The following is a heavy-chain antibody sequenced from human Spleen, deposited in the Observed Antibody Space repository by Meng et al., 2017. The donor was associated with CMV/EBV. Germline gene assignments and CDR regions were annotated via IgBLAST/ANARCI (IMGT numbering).Heavy chain of an antibody. Sequence: GESLKISCAASGLTLDIYSMNWVRQAPGKGLEWVSYISSGSNTIYDADSVKGRFTISRDNAKNSLYLQMNSLRAEDTAVYYCARGQYCSGGDCYSIKDDWFDSWGQGTLVTVSS. CDR1: GLTLDIYS. J-gene: IGHJ5*01. CDR2: ISSGSNTI. D-gene: IGHD2-21*02. CDR3: ARGQYCSGGDCYSIKDDWFDS. V-gene: IGHV3-48*04.